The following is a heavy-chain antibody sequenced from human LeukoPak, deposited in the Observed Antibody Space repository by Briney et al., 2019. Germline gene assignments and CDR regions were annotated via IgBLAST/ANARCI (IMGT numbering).Heavy chain of an antibody. Sequence: GGSLRLSCAASGFTFSSYGMSWVRQAPGKGLEWVANIKQDGSEKHYVDSVKGRFTISRDNAKNPLYLQMNSLRAEDTAVYYCATERAGERPRPLLSYYYMDVWGKGTTVTISS. D-gene: IGHD3-16*01. CDR2: IKQDGSEK. CDR1: GFTFSSYG. CDR3: ATERAGERPRPLLSYYYMDV. J-gene: IGHJ6*03. V-gene: IGHV3-7*01.